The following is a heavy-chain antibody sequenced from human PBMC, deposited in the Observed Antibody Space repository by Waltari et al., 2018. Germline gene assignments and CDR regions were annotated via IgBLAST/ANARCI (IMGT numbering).Heavy chain of an antibody. D-gene: IGHD2-2*01. V-gene: IGHV3-48*01. CDR3: VRDPNALDY. J-gene: IGHJ4*02. CDR2: IRSRSSTS. Sequence: EVQLVESGGGLVQPGGSLRLSCAASGFTFSSYSMNWVRQAPGKGLEGVSYIRSRSSTSYYADSVKGRFTISRDNAKNSLYLQMNSLRVEDTAVYYCVRDPNALDYWGQGTLVTVSS. CDR1: GFTFSSYS.